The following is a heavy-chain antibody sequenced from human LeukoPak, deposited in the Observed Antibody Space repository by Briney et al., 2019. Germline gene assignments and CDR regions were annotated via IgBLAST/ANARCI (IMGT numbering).Heavy chain of an antibody. D-gene: IGHD2-8*01. V-gene: IGHV4-30-2*01. J-gene: IGHJ5*02. CDR3: ARDRGRMVYAVWFDP. CDR2: IYHSGST. CDR1: GGSISSGRYY. Sequence: SETLSLTCTVSGGSISSGRYYWSWIRQPPGMGLEWIGFIYHSGSTHYNPSLKSRVTISVDRSKNQFSLKVSSVTAADTAVYYCARDRGRMVYAVWFDPWGQGTLVTVSS.